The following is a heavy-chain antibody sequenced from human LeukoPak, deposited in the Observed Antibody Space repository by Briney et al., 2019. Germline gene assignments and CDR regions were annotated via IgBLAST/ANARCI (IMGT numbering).Heavy chain of an antibody. V-gene: IGHV1-69*13. D-gene: IGHD6-6*01. CDR3: ARGGSSSIPLDY. CDR1: GGTFSSYA. Sequence: GASVKVSCKASGGTFSSYAISWVRQAPGQGLEWMGGIIPIFGTANYAQKFQGRVTITADESTSTAYMELSSLRSEDTAVYYCARGGSSSIPLDYWGQGTLVTVSS. CDR2: IIPIFGTA. J-gene: IGHJ4*02.